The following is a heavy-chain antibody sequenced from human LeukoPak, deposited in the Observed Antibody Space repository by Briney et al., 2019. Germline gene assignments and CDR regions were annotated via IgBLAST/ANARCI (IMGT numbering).Heavy chain of an antibody. J-gene: IGHJ6*02. Sequence: GGSLRLSCAGSGFTFSSYGMHWVRQAPGKGLEWVAVISYDGSNKYYADSVKGRFTISRDNSKNTLYLQMNSLRAEDTAVYYCAKDPALPMVTFYYYGMDVWGHGTTVTVSS. CDR2: ISYDGSNK. CDR1: GFTFSSYG. CDR3: AKDPALPMVTFYYYGMDV. D-gene: IGHD5-18*01. V-gene: IGHV3-30*18.